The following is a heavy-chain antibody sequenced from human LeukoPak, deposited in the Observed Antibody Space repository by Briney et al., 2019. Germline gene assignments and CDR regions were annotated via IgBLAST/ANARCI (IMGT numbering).Heavy chain of an antibody. CDR2: IYYSGST. V-gene: IGHV4-59*01. Sequence: SETLSLTCTVSGGSISSYYWSWIRQPPGKGLEWIGYIYYSGSTNYNPSLKSRVTMPIDTSKNQFSLRLSSVTAADTAVYYCARGGSSGWPDYWGQGTLVTVSS. D-gene: IGHD6-19*01. CDR3: ARGGSSGWPDY. CDR1: GGSISSYY. J-gene: IGHJ4*02.